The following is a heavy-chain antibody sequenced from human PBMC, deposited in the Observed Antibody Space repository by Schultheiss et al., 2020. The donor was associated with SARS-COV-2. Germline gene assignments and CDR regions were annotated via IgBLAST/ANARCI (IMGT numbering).Heavy chain of an antibody. CDR1: GGSFSGYY. J-gene: IGHJ4*02. CDR2: IYHSGST. Sequence: SETLSLTCAVYGGSFSGYYWGWIRQPPGKGLEWIGSIYHSGSTYYNPSLKSRVTISVDTSKNQFSLKLSSVTAADTAVYYCARAGYQLLPRYYFDYWGQGTLVTVSS. V-gene: IGHV4-34*01. CDR3: ARAGYQLLPRYYFDY. D-gene: IGHD2-2*01.